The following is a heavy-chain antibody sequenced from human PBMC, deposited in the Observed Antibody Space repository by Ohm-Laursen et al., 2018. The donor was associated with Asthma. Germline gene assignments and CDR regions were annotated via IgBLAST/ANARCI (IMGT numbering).Heavy chain of an antibody. CDR2: IIPIFGIA. V-gene: IGHV1-69*17. CDR1: GGTFSSYA. D-gene: IGHD2-2*01. Sequence: SSVKVSCKASGGTFSSYAISWVRQAPGQGLEWMGGIIPIFGIANYAQKFQGRVTMTRNTSISTAYMELSSLRSEDTAVYYCARRGYCSSTNCYGGDYYYYYGMDVWGQGTTVTVSS. J-gene: IGHJ6*02. CDR3: ARRGYCSSTNCYGGDYYYYYGMDV.